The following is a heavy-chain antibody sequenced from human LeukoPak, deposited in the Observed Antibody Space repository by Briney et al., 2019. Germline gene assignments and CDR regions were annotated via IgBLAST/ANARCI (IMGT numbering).Heavy chain of an antibody. CDR3: AKRLYSSGWYGQPPGN. Sequence: GGSLRLSCAASGFTFSSYAMSWVRQAPGKGLEWVSAISGSGGSTYYADSVKGRFTISRDNSKNTLYLQMNSLRAEDTAVYYCAKRLYSSGWYGQPPGNWGQGTLVTVSS. CDR1: GFTFSSYA. J-gene: IGHJ4*02. V-gene: IGHV3-23*01. CDR2: ISGSGGST. D-gene: IGHD6-19*01.